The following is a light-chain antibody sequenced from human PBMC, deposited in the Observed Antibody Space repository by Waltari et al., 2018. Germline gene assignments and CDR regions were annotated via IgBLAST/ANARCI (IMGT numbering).Light chain of an antibody. CDR1: QNIGSS. J-gene: IGKJ3*01. CDR3: HQSYSTPT. CDR2: AAS. Sequence: DIQMTQSPSSLSASVGDRVTITCRASQNIGSSLNWYQHKPGKAPNLLIYAASSLQSGVPSRFSGSGSESGTDFTLTISSLHPEDFAIYYCHQSYSTPTFGPGTKVGIK. V-gene: IGKV1-39*01.